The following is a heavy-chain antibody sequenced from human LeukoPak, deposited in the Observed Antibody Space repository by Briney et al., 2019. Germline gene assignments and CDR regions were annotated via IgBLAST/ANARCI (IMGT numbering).Heavy chain of an antibody. J-gene: IGHJ4*02. CDR2: IKQDGSEK. CDR3: ARDVSDENGSSSRIHLGY. D-gene: IGHD6-6*01. V-gene: IGHV3-7*01. Sequence: GGSLRLSCAASGFTFSSYWMTWVRQAPGKGLEWVANIKQDGSEKNYVDSVKGRFTISRDNAKNSLYLQMNSLRAEDTAVYYCARDVSDENGSSSRIHLGYWGQGTLVTVSS. CDR1: GFTFSSYW.